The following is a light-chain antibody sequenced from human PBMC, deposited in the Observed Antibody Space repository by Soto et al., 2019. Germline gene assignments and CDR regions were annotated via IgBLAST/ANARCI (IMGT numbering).Light chain of an antibody. V-gene: IGLV2-14*01. J-gene: IGLJ2*01. CDR3: DSYTSSSTYVI. CDR2: EVS. Sequence: QSALTQPASVSGSPGQSITISCTGTSSDVGGYNYVSWYQQHPGKAPKLMIYEVSNRPSGVSNRFSASKSGNTASLTISGLQAEDEADYYCDSYTSSSTYVIFGGGTKVTVL. CDR1: SSDVGGYNY.